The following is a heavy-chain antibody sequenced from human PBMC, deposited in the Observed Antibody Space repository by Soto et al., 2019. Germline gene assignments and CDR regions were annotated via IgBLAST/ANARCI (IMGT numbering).Heavy chain of an antibody. D-gene: IGHD3-16*01. V-gene: IGHV1-3*01. J-gene: IGHJ4*02. Sequence: ASVKVSCKASGYTFTNNAMHWLRQAPRQRLEWMGWINAGNGNTKYSEKFQGRVTITRDTSASTAYMELSSLRSEDTAVYYCASRVERGGFDYWGQGTLVTVSS. CDR2: INAGNGNT. CDR3: ASRVERGGFDY. CDR1: GYTFTNNA.